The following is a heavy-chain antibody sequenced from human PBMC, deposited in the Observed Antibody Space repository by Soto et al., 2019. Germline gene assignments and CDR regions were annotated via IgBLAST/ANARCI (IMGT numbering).Heavy chain of an antibody. CDR3: ARDQNLGVVRGYDYIWGSYRSD. V-gene: IGHV3-21*01. J-gene: IGHJ4*02. CDR2: ISSSSSYI. CDR1: GFTFSSYS. D-gene: IGHD3-16*02. Sequence: PGGSLRLSCAASGFTFSSYSMNWVRQAPGKGLEWVSSISSSSSYIYYADSVKGRFTISRDNAKNSLYLQMNSLRAEDTAVYYCARDQNLGVVRGYDYIWGSYRSDWGQGTLVTVSS.